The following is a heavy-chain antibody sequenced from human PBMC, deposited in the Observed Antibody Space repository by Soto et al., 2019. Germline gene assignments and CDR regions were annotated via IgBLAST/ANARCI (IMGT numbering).Heavy chain of an antibody. V-gene: IGHV1-58*01. Sequence: SLKFSCKASGFTFTSSALQWVRQAPGQRLEWIGWIVVGSGNTNYAQKFQERVTITRDMSTSTAYMELSSLRSEDTAVYYCAGGRRSTGRAFDIWGQGTMVTVSS. CDR2: IVVGSGNT. J-gene: IGHJ3*02. CDR1: GFTFTSSA. D-gene: IGHD3-16*01. CDR3: AGGRRSTGRAFDI.